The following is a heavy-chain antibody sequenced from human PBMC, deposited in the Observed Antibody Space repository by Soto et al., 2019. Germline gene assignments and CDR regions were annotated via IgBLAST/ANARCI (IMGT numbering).Heavy chain of an antibody. D-gene: IGHD3-10*01. CDR1: GFSLSNARMG. CDR3: ARIGFTMVRGVPGYYYGMDV. Sequence: SGPPLVNPXETLTLTCTVSGFSLSNARMGVSWIRQPPGKALEWLAHIFSNDEKSYSTSLKSRLTISKDTSKSQVVLTMTNMDPVDTATYYCARIGFTMVRGVPGYYYGMDVWGQGTTATVS. V-gene: IGHV2-26*01. J-gene: IGHJ6*02. CDR2: IFSNDEK.